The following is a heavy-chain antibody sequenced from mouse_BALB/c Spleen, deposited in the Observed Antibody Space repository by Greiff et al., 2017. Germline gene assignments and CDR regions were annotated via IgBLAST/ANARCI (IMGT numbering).Heavy chain of an antibody. V-gene: IGHV2-9*02. D-gene: IGHD2-12*01. CDR1: GFYLTSTG. CDR3: SRDEHMTTSNYGMDY. CDR2: IWAGGST. J-gene: IGHJ4*01. Sequence: QVQLQESGPGLVAPSHCLSFTCTASGFYLTSTGVHWVRQPPGEGLEWLGVIWAGGSTNNNSALMSRLSISKDNSKSQVILNMNSLQTDDTAMYFCSRDEHMTTSNYGMDYWGQGTTVTVSS.